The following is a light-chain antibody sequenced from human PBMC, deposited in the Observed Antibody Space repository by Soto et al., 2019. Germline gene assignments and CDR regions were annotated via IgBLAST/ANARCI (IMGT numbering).Light chain of an antibody. Sequence: EIVLTQSPATLSLSPGERATLSCRASQSVSIHLAWYQQKGGQAPRLLIYDTSNMATGIPARFSGSGSGTDFTLTISSLEPEDFAVYYCQQRGNWPPGFTFGPGTKVDIK. J-gene: IGKJ3*01. CDR1: QSVSIH. CDR2: DTS. V-gene: IGKV3-11*01. CDR3: QQRGNWPPGFT.